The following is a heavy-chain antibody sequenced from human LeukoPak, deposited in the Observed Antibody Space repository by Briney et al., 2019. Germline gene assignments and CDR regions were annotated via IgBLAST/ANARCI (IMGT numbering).Heavy chain of an antibody. Sequence: SETLSLTCAVSGGSISSSNWWSWVRQPPGKGLEWIGEIYHSGSTNYNPSLKSRVTISVDRSKNQFSLKLSSVTAADTAVYYCARDRSVHGDYFDYWGQGTLVTVSS. CDR3: ARDRSVHGDYFDY. D-gene: IGHD4-17*01. CDR2: IYHSGST. J-gene: IGHJ4*02. CDR1: GGSISSSNW. V-gene: IGHV4-4*02.